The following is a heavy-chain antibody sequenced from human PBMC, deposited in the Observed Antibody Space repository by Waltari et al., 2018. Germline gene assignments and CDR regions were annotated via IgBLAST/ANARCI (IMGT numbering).Heavy chain of an antibody. V-gene: IGHV3-21*01. CDR1: GFTFSSYS. D-gene: IGHD5-18*01. Sequence: EVQLVESGGGLVKPGGSLRLSCAASGFTFSSYSMNWVRQAPGKGLEWVSSISSSSSYINYADAVKGRFTISRDNAKNSLYLQMNSLRAEDTAVYYCARVPTAMAWYYYYMDVWGKGTTVTISS. J-gene: IGHJ6*03. CDR3: ARVPTAMAWYYYYMDV. CDR2: ISSSSSYI.